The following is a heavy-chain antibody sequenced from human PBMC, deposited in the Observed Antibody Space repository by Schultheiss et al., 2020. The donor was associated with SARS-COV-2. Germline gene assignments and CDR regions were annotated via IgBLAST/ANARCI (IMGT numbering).Heavy chain of an antibody. Sequence: GGSLRLSCAASGFTFSDYYMSWIRQAPGKGLEWVSSISSSSSYIYYADSVKGRFTISRDNAKNSLYLQMNSLRAEDTAVYYCARFVGVGDWFDPWGQGTLVTVSS. V-gene: IGHV3-11*03. CDR3: ARFVGVGDWFDP. CDR2: ISSSSSYI. CDR1: GFTFSDYY. J-gene: IGHJ5*02. D-gene: IGHD2-15*01.